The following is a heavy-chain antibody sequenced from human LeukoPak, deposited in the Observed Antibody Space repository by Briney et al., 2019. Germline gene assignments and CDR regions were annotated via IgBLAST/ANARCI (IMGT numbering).Heavy chain of an antibody. CDR3: VRGSYGAYDY. J-gene: IGHJ4*02. CDR2: IGSSGLII. V-gene: IGHV3-48*04. Sequence: GGSLRLPCVASEFNFDNYSLNWVRKAPGKGVEWVSYIGSSGLIIYYADSVKGRLTISRDNAKNSLFLQMSSLRAEDTAVYYCVRGSYGAYDYWGQGSLVTVSS. D-gene: IGHD4-17*01. CDR1: EFNFDNYS.